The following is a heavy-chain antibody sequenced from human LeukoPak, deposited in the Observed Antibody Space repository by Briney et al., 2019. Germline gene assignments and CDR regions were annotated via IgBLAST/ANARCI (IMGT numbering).Heavy chain of an antibody. J-gene: IGHJ5*02. Sequence: GGSLRPSCAASGFTFSSYGMHWVRQAPGKGLEWVSAISGSGGSTYYADSVKGRFTISRDNSKNTLYLQMNSLRAEDTAVYYCAKFVWGLQYGFGPWGQGTLVTVSS. CDR3: AKFVWGLQYGFGP. V-gene: IGHV3-23*01. CDR1: GFTFSSYG. CDR2: ISGSGGST. D-gene: IGHD4-11*01.